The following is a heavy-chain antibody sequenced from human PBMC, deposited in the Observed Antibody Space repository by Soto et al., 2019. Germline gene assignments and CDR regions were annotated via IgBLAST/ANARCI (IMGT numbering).Heavy chain of an antibody. V-gene: IGHV4-4*07. D-gene: IGHD2-21*02. CDR1: GVSVTSYT. J-gene: IGHJ4*02. CDR2: VFSSVSA. Sequence: PSETLSLTCIVSGVSVTSYTWSWVRQPANKGLEWIGRVFSSVSATYNPSLKSRVSISMDTAENRISLKLGSVTAADAGVYFCARDGMTTGDTWGPGTLVTVSS. CDR3: ARDGMTTGDT.